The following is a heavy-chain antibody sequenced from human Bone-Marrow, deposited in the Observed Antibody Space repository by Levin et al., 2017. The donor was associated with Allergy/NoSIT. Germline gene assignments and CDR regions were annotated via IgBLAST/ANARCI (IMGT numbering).Heavy chain of an antibody. D-gene: IGHD3-3*01. CDR2: LSPQNDNT. J-gene: IGHJ5*02. CDR3: ARDEPPSGYFGYNWLDP. Sequence: TWVRQAPGQGLEWMGWLSPQNDNTQYADKFQGRVTMTTDTSTSKAYMELRSLRSDDTAVYYCARDEPPSGYFGYNWLDPWGQGTLVTVSS. V-gene: IGHV1-18*01.